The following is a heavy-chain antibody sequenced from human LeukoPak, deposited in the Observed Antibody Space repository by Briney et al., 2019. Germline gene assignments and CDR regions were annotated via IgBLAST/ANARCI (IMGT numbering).Heavy chain of an antibody. Sequence: SETLSFTCTVSGGSISSSSNYWGWIRQPPGKGLEWIGSIYYSGSTNYNPSLKSRVTISVDTSKNQFSLKLSSVTAADTAVYYCARGRLAAREHFDYWGQGTLVTVSS. CDR2: IYYSGST. CDR3: ARGRLAAREHFDY. D-gene: IGHD6-6*01. CDR1: GGSISSSSNY. V-gene: IGHV4-39*07. J-gene: IGHJ4*02.